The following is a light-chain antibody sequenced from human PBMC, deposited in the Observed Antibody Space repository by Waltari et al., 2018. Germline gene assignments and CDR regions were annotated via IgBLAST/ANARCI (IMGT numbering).Light chain of an antibody. CDR3: QQSYSTPRWT. CDR1: QGISNY. V-gene: IGKV1-9*01. J-gene: IGKJ1*01. CDR2: SAS. Sequence: DIQLTQSPSFLSASVRDRVTITCRASQGISNYLAWYQQKPGKAPKLLIYSASTLQSGVPSRFSGSGSGTEFSLTISSLQPEDFATYYCQQSYSTPRWTFGQGTKVEIK.